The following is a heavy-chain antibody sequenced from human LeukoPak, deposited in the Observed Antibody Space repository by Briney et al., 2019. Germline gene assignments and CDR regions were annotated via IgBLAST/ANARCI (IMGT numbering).Heavy chain of an antibody. CDR2: IRYDGSNK. V-gene: IGHV3-30*02. J-gene: IGHJ2*01. CDR3: AKDVSIFGPYWYFDL. Sequence: GGSLRLSCAASGFTFSSYGMRWVRQAPGKGLEWVAFIRYDGSNKYYADSVKGRFTISRDNSKNTLYLQMNSLRAEDTAVYYCAKDVSIFGPYWYFDLWGRGTLVTVSS. D-gene: IGHD3/OR15-3a*01. CDR1: GFTFSSYG.